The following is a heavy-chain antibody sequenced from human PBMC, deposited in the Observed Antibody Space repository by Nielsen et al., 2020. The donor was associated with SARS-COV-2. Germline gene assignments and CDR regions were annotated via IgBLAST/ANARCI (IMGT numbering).Heavy chain of an antibody. Sequence: GESLKISCAASGFNVRNNDMSWVRQAPGKGLEWVSVIFSGGRTNYADSVRGRFTISRDNSKNTLYLQMNSLRAEDTAVYYCASPRREVPAALGDVWGQGTTVAVSS. CDR1: GFNVRNND. J-gene: IGHJ6*02. CDR3: ASPRREVPAALGDV. CDR2: IFSGGRT. D-gene: IGHD2-2*01. V-gene: IGHV3-53*01.